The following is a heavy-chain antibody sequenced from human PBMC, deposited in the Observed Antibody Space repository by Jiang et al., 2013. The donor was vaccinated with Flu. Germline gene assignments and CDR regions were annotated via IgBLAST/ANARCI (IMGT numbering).Heavy chain of an antibody. Sequence: VKPTQTLTLTCTFSGFSLSTGGMYVNWIRQPPGKALEWLALIDWDGDKYYSTSLKTRLSISKDTSKNEVVLTMTNMDPVDTATYYCARGTAKYYYDSSSYSGFDTWGQGTLV. J-gene: IGHJ4*02. D-gene: IGHD3-22*01. CDR1: GFSLSTGGMY. CDR3: ARGTAKYYYDSSSYSGFDT. CDR2: IDWDGDK. V-gene: IGHV2-70*01.